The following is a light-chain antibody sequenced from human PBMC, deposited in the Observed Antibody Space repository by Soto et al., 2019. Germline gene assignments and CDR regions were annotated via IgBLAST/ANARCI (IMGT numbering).Light chain of an antibody. J-gene: IGKJ1*01. V-gene: IGKV1-5*01. CDR3: LCYITYPWS. CDR2: DAS. CDR1: QSCRNS. Sequence: DLQMTQSPSTLSASVGDRVTITCRASQSCRNSLAWYQQKAGKAPTLLIYDASTLQSGVPSRFSGSGSGTEFSLTISSXQPEDFATYYCLCYITYPWSFGQGTKVDTK.